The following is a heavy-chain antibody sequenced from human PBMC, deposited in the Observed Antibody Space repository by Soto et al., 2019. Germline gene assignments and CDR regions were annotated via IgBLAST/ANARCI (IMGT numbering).Heavy chain of an antibody. CDR1: GFPFDDYA. D-gene: IGHD2-15*01. CDR2: ISWNSGSI. V-gene: IGHV3-9*01. CDR3: AKDVVVVAAVGAGAFDI. J-gene: IGHJ3*02. Sequence: GGSLTLSCAASGFPFDDYAMHWVRQAPGKGLEWVSGISWNSGSIGYADSVKGRFTISRDNAKNSLYLQMNSLRAEDTALYYCAKDVVVVAAVGAGAFDIWGQGTMVTVSS.